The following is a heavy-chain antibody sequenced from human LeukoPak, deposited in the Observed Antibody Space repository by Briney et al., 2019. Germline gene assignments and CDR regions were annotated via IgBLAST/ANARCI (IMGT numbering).Heavy chain of an antibody. CDR3: ARDGRYYDFWSGYHPAPGFFDY. V-gene: IGHV1-69*05. J-gene: IGHJ4*02. Sequence: SVKVSCKASGGTFSSYAISWVRQAPGQGLEWMGGIIPIFGTANYAQKFQGRVTITTDESTSTAYMELISLRSEDTAVYYCARDGRYYDFWSGYHPAPGFFDYWGQGTLVTVSS. CDR1: GGTFSSYA. CDR2: IIPIFGTA. D-gene: IGHD3-3*01.